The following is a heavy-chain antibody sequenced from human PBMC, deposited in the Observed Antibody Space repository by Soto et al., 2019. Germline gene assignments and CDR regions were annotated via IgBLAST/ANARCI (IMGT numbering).Heavy chain of an antibody. J-gene: IGHJ4*02. D-gene: IGHD3-22*01. CDR2: IYYSGST. CDR1: GCSLRSSVYY. CDR3: ARATYYSDTGGSPPLDY. Sequence: PSETLSLTCTVSGCSLRSSVYYWTWIRQPPGKGLEWIGYIYYSGSTNYNPSLKSRVTISVDTSRNQFSLKLSSVTAAGTAVYFCARATYYSDTGGSPPLDYWGQGTLVTVSS. V-gene: IGHV4-30-4*01.